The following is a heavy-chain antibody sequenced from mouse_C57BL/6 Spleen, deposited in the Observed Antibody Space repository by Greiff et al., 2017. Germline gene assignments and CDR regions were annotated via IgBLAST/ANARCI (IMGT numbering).Heavy chain of an antibody. CDR3: ASNWDYAMDY. Sequence: EVMLVESGGGLVKPGGSLKLSCAASGFTFSSYAMSWVRQTPEKRLEWVATISAGGSYTYYPDNVKGRFTISRDNAKNNLYLQMSHLKSEDTAMYYCASNWDYAMDYWGQGTSVTVSS. CDR1: GFTFSSYA. V-gene: IGHV5-4*03. J-gene: IGHJ4*01. D-gene: IGHD4-1*02. CDR2: ISAGGSYT.